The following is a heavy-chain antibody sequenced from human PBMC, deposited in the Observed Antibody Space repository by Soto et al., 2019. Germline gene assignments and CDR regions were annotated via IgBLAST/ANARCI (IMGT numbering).Heavy chain of an antibody. D-gene: IGHD3-22*01. CDR1: GFTFSSYA. J-gene: IGHJ4*02. CDR3: ASQYYYDSSGYYRRWDY. V-gene: IGHV3-30-3*01. CDR2: ISYDGSNK. Sequence: QVQLVESGGGVVQPGRSLRLSCAASGFTFSSYAMHWVRQAPGKGLEWVAVISYDGSNKYYADSVKGRFTISRDNSKNTLYLQMNSLRAEDTAVYYCASQYYYDSSGYYRRWDYWGQGTLVTVSS.